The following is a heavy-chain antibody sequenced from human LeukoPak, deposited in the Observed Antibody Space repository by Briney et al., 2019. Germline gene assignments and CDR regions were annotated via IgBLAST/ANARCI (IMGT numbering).Heavy chain of an antibody. Sequence: GGSLRLSCAASGFTFDDYAMHWVRHAPGKGLEWVSLISWDGGSTYYADSVKGRFTISRDNSKNSLYLQMNSLRAEDTALYYCAKDETHYGDYPGYWGQGTLVTVSS. CDR1: GFTFDDYA. J-gene: IGHJ4*02. D-gene: IGHD4-17*01. CDR2: ISWDGGST. CDR3: AKDETHYGDYPGY. V-gene: IGHV3-43D*03.